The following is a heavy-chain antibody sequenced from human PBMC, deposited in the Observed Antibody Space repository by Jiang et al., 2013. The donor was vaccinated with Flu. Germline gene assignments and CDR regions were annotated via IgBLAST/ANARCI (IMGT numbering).Heavy chain of an antibody. V-gene: IGHV1-2*02. Sequence: VQLVESGAEVKKPGASVKVSCKASGYTFTGYYMHWVRQAPGQGLEWMGWINPNSGGTNYAQKFQGRVTMTRDTSISTAYMELSRLRSDDTAVYYCARAPGGLRRYYFDYWAREPWSPSPQ. CDR2: INPNSGGT. CDR1: GYTFTGYY. J-gene: IGHJ4*02. D-gene: IGHD3-16*01. CDR3: ARAPGGLRRYYFDY.